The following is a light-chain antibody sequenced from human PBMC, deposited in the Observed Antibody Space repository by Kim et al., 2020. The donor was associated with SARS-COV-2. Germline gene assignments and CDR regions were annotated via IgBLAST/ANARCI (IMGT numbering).Light chain of an antibody. CDR1: KLENKN. J-gene: IGLJ2*01. V-gene: IGLV3-1*01. Sequence: SYELTQPPSMSVSPGQTASITCSGDKLENKNVCWYQQKPGQSPVVVISQDRKRPSGIPERFSGSNAGNTATLTISGTQAMDEADYYCQAWDSSTVVFGGG. CDR3: QAWDSSTVV. CDR2: QDR.